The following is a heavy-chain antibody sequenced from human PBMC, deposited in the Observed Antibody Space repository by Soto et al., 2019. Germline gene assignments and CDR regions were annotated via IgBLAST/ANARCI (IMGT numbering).Heavy chain of an antibody. J-gene: IGHJ4*02. CDR2: IFYNGTT. V-gene: IGHV4-61*01. Sequence: SETLSLTCTVSGVSVSGSSCWTWIRQTPGKGLEWIGCIFYNGTTNYNPSLRSPVTISVDTSKNQFSLKVTSVTAADTAVYYCARDRYARGYSGYDGLDYWGQGTLVTVSS. CDR3: ARDRYARGYSGYDGLDY. CDR1: GVSVSGSSC. D-gene: IGHD5-12*01.